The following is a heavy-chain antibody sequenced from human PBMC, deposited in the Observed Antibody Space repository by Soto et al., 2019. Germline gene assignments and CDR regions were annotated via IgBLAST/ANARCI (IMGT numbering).Heavy chain of an antibody. D-gene: IGHD6-6*01. CDR3: ATAGGRQLGNYYYYGMDV. V-gene: IGHV1-8*01. Sequence: GASVKVSCKASGYTFSDFDINCLRQASGQGPEWMGWMNAKSGDTFFPQRFQGKFNMTWDTSLSSLRSEDTAVYYCATAGGRQLGNYYYYGMDVWGQGTTVTVSS. J-gene: IGHJ6*02. CDR1: GYTFSDFD. CDR2: MNAKSGDT.